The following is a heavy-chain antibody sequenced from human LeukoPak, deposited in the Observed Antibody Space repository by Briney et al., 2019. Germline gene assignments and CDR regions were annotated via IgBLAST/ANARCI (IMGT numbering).Heavy chain of an antibody. J-gene: IGHJ4*02. D-gene: IGHD3-3*01. CDR1: GYTFTSYG. V-gene: IGHV1-18*01. CDR3: ARVLEKIGDFWSGYYWVIED. Sequence: GASVKVSCKASGYTFTSYGISWVRQAPGQGLEWMGWISAYNGNTNYAQKLQGRVTMTTDTSTSTAYMELRSLRSDDTAVYYCARVLEKIGDFWSGYYWVIEDWGQGTLVTVSS. CDR2: ISAYNGNT.